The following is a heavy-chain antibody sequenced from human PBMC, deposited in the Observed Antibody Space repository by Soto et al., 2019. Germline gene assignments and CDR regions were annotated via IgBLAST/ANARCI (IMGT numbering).Heavy chain of an antibody. J-gene: IGHJ4*02. CDR1: GFTFSSYA. V-gene: IGHV3-23*01. CDR2: ISGSGGST. CDR3: AKDPYQRLRWYDY. Sequence: EVQLLESGGGLVQPGGSLRLSCAASGFTFSSYAMSWVRQAPAKGLEWVSAISGSGGSTYYADSVKGRFTISRDNSKNTLYLQMNSLRAEDTAVYYCAKDPYQRLRWYDYWGQGTLVTVSS. D-gene: IGHD4-17*01.